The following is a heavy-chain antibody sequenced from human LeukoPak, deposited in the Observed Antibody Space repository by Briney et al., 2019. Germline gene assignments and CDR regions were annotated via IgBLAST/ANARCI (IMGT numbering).Heavy chain of an antibody. D-gene: IGHD3-10*01. CDR1: GFTFSRYS. CDR2: ISSSSSYK. V-gene: IGHV3-21*04. J-gene: IGHJ4*02. Sequence: GGSLRLSCAASGFTFSRYSMNWVRQAPGKGLEWVSLISSSSSYKYYADSLKGRFTISRDNANNSLYLQMNSLRAEDTAVYYCASILLWYVYDYWGQGTLVTVSS. CDR3: ASILLWYVYDY.